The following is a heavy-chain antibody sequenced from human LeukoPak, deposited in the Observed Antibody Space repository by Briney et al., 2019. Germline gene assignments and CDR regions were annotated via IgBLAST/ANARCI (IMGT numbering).Heavy chain of an antibody. J-gene: IGHJ4*02. D-gene: IGHD3-9*01. CDR1: GYSFTSYW. CDR2: IYPGDSDT. Sequence: GESLKISCKGSGYSFTSYWIGWVRQMPGKGLEWMGIIYPGDSDTRYSPSFQGQVTISADKSISTAYLQWSSLKASDTAMYYCASAPYDILTGYYTGFDYWGQGTLVTVSS. CDR3: ASAPYDILTGYYTGFDY. V-gene: IGHV5-51*01.